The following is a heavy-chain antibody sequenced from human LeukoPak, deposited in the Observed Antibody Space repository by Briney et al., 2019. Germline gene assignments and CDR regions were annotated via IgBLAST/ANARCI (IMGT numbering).Heavy chain of an antibody. CDR2: IKEDGSDI. V-gene: IGHV3-7*01. CDR3: ARDTYRFFDL. J-gene: IGHJ2*01. CDR1: GFTFSSYW. Sequence: GGSLRLSCAASGFTFSSYWMGWVRQAPGKGLEWVADIKEDGSDIYSVDSVKGRFTISRDNAKNSLYLQMNSLRAEDTAVYYCARDTYRFFDLWGRGTLVTVSS.